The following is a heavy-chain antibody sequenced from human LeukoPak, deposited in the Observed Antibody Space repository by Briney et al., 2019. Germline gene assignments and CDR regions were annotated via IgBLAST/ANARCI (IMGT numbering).Heavy chain of an antibody. J-gene: IGHJ4*02. Sequence: SETLSLTCTVSGGSISSYFWSWIRQPPGKGLQWIGYIYYSGSTNYNPSLKSRVTISVDTSKNQFSLKLSSVTAADTAVYYCARVKGIAVAGTHYYFDYWGQGTLVTVSS. V-gene: IGHV4-59*12. D-gene: IGHD6-19*01. CDR2: IYYSGST. CDR1: GGSISSYF. CDR3: ARVKGIAVAGTHYYFDY.